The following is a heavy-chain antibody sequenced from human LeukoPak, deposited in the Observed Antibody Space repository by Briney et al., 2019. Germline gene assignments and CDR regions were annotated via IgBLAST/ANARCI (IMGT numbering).Heavy chain of an antibody. CDR1: GFTFSNAW. D-gene: IGHD3-3*01. CDR3: ARCFEYYDFWSGYLY. CDR2: IKQDGSEK. Sequence: GGSLRLSCAASGFTFSNAWMSWVRQAPGKGLEWVANIKQDGSEKYYVDSVKGRFTISRDNAKNSLYLQMNSLRAEDTAVYYCARCFEYYDFWSGYLYWGQGTLVTVSS. J-gene: IGHJ4*02. V-gene: IGHV3-7*01.